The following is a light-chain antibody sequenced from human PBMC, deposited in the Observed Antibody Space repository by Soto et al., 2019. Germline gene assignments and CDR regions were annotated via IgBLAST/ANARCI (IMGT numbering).Light chain of an antibody. J-gene: IGKJ4*01. CDR3: QQRMNWPLT. V-gene: IGKV3-11*01. CDR2: DAS. Sequence: EIVMTQSPVTLSVSPGERATVSCRASQTISGNLAWYQQKAGQAPRLLIFDASTRASGIPPRFSGSGSGTDFTLTISRVDPDDFAVYYCQQRMNWPLTFGGGTKVDI. CDR1: QTISGN.